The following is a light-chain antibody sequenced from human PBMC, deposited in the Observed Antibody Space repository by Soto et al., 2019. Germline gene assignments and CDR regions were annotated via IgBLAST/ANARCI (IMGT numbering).Light chain of an antibody. Sequence: DIQLTQSPSFLSASVGDRVTITCRASQGISSYLAWYQQKPGKAPKLLIYAASTLQSGVPLRFSGSGSGTEFTLTISSLQPEDFATYYCQQLNTYPFTFCQGTKLEIK. CDR3: QQLNTYPFT. CDR1: QGISSY. CDR2: AAS. V-gene: IGKV1-9*01. J-gene: IGKJ2*01.